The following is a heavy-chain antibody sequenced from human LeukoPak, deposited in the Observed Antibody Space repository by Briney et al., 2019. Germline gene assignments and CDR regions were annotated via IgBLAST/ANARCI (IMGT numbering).Heavy chain of an antibody. V-gene: IGHV3-74*01. CDR1: GFTFSSYA. CDR2: INSDGSNI. CDR3: ATAGNYRFDY. D-gene: IGHD1-7*01. Sequence: GGSLRLSCAASGFTFSSYAMSWVRQAPGKGLVWVSRINSDGSNINYADSVKGRFIISRDNAKNTLYLQMNSLRVEDTALYFCATAGNYRFDYWGQGTLVTVSS. J-gene: IGHJ4*02.